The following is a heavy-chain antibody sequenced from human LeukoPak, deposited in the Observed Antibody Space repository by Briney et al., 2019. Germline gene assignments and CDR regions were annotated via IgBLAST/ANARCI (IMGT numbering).Heavy chain of an antibody. J-gene: IGHJ3*02. CDR2: ISGSGGST. CDR1: GFTFSSYA. CDR3: AKDREVEIGAFDI. D-gene: IGHD5-24*01. Sequence: GGSLRLSCAASGFTFSSYAMSWVRQAPGKGLEWVSAISGSGGSTYYADSVRGRFTISRDNSKNTLYLQMNSLRAEDTAVYYCAKDREVEIGAFDIWGQGTMVTVSS. V-gene: IGHV3-23*01.